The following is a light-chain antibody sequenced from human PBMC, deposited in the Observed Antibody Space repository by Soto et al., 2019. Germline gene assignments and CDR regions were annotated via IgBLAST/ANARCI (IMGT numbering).Light chain of an antibody. CDR1: SSDVGGYNE. CDR2: ELH. CDR3: SSFAASSTV. J-gene: IGLJ1*01. V-gene: IGLV2-8*01. Sequence: QSVLTQPPSASGSPGQSVAISCTGTSSDVGGYNEVSCYQQHPGKAPKLTIYELHKRPSGARARFSGSKSRNTGPLTVAGLQDDVKADYYCSSFAASSTVFGTATTPTV.